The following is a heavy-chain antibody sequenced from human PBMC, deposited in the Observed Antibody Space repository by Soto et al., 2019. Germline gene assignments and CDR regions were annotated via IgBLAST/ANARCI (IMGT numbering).Heavy chain of an antibody. CDR1: GDSFTSYY. J-gene: IGHJ1*01. D-gene: IGHD6-19*01. CDR3: AGGLGVGSGLRLQH. Sequence: QVQLVQSGAEVKKPGASVKISCKTSGDSFTSYYLQWVRQAPGRGLEWMGIINPDNGSTNYAQKLRGRVTMTMDTSTSTVYMDLTSLRSEDTAVYYCAGGLGVGSGLRLQHWGQGTLVTVSS. CDR2: INPDNGST. V-gene: IGHV1-46*04.